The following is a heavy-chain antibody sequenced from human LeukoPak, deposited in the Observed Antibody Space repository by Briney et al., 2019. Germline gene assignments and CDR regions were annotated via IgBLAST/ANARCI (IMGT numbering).Heavy chain of an antibody. CDR1: GYTFTGYY. V-gene: IGHV1-2*02. Sequence: ASVKVSCKASGYTFTGYYMHWVRQAPGQGLEWMGWINPNSGGTNYAQKFQGRVTMTRDTSISTAYMELSRLRSEDTAVYYCASVLDSSGYYYQTHFDYWGQGTLVTVSS. CDR3: ASVLDSSGYYYQTHFDY. J-gene: IGHJ4*02. CDR2: INPNSGGT. D-gene: IGHD3-22*01.